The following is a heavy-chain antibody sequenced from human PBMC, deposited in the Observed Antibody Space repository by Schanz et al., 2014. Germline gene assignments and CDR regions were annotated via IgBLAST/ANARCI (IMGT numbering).Heavy chain of an antibody. CDR3: ARDPDPPIAAKDQNFDY. CDR2: ISSRSSYI. J-gene: IGHJ4*02. V-gene: IGHV3-21*01. Sequence: EVQLVESGGGLVKPGGSLRLSCVTSGFTFGAYTMNWVRQAPGKGLEWVSSISSRSSYIYYTDSVKGRFTISRDNAKKSLFLQLKSLRPEGTAVYYCARDPDPPIAAKDQNFDYWGQGTLVAVSS. D-gene: IGHD6-13*01. CDR1: GFTFGAYT.